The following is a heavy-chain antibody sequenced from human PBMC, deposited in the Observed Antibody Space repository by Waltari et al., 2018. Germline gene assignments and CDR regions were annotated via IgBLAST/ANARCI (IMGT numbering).Heavy chain of an antibody. J-gene: IGHJ4*02. V-gene: IGHV4-4*07. CDR3: ARGGAYDFWSGYQSED. D-gene: IGHD3-3*01. Sequence: QVQLQESGPGLVKPSETLSLPCTVSGGSLSSYYWSWSRQPAGKGPGWIGRIYTSGSTNYNPSLKSRVTMSVDTSKNQFSLKLSSVTAADTAVYYCARGGAYDFWSGYQSEDWGQGTLVTVSS. CDR1: GGSLSSYY. CDR2: IYTSGST.